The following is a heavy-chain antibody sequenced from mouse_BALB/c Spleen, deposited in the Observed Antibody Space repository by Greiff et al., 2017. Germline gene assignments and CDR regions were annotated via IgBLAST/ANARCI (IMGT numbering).Heavy chain of an antibody. CDR1: GFSLTSYG. J-gene: IGHJ3*01. D-gene: IGHD2-3*01. CDR2: IWSGGST. CDR3: ARNDGYYSLAY. V-gene: IGHV2-2*02. Sequence: QVQLQQSGPGLVQPSQSLSITCTVSGFSLTSYGVHWVRQSPGKGLEWLGVIWSGGSTDYNAAFISRLSISKDNSKSQVFFKMNSLQANDTAIYYCARNDGYYSLAYWGQGTLVTVSA.